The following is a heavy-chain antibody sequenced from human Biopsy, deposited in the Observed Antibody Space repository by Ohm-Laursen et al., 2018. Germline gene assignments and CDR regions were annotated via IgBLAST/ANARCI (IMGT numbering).Heavy chain of an antibody. CDR1: GASVKTSGYF. CDR3: VREPKTGTAEAWYFDL. Sequence: TLSLTCSVSGASVKTSGYFWAWIRQRPGKGLEWIGYISYNERTHSNPSLTSRLAISFDTSNNRISLQLRSVSAADTAVYYCVREPKTGTAEAWYFDLWGRGSPVTVPS. CDR2: ISYNERT. V-gene: IGHV4-31*03. D-gene: IGHD3-9*01. J-gene: IGHJ2*01.